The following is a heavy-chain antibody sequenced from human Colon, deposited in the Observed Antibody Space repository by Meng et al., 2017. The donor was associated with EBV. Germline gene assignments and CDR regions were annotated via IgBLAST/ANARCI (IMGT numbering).Heavy chain of an antibody. CDR3: ARDPGISVVIAFDF. CDR1: GDSFSWNSSA. J-gene: IGHJ4*02. V-gene: IGHV6-1*01. D-gene: IGHD3-22*01. CDR2: TYFRSKWYH. Sequence: LPHYGPGFGHPSQDLFHTGAIPGDSFSWNSSAWNVNRQSPSRSLEWLRRTYFRSKWYHDYAVSVTGRITINPDTSKNQFSLHLNSMTPEDTAVYYCARDPGISVVIAFDFWGQGTLVTVSS.